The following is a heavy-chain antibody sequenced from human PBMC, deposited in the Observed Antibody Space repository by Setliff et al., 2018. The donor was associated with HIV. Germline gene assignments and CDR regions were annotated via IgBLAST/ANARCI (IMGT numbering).Heavy chain of an antibody. D-gene: IGHD1-1*01. V-gene: IGHV3-74*01. CDR3: VTLTTVVSFWAFDI. J-gene: IGHJ3*02. CDR2: INSDATST. CDR1: GFTLSGHW. Sequence: PGGSLRLSCTASGFTLSGHWMHWVRQVPGKGLEWVSRINSDATSTSYAVFVKGRFTISRDNAKNTMYLQMDSLTAEDTAVYYCVTLTTVVSFWAFDIWGQGSMVTVSS.